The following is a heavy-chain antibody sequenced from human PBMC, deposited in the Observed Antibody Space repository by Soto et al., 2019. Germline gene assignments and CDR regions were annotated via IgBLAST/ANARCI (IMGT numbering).Heavy chain of an antibody. CDR3: ARTVRRGYSIWSGYYGYYFDY. CDR2: INHSGST. J-gene: IGHJ4*02. Sequence: SETLSLTCTVSVGSFSGYYWSWIRQPPGKGLEWIGEINHSGSTNYNPSLKSRVTISVDTSKNQFSLKLSSVTAADTAVYYCARTVRRGYSIWSGYYGYYFDYWGQGTLVTV. V-gene: IGHV4-34*01. D-gene: IGHD3-3*01. CDR1: VGSFSGYY.